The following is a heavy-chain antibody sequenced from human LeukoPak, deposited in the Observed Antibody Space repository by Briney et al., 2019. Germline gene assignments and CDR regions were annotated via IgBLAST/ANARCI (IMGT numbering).Heavy chain of an antibody. D-gene: IGHD3-22*01. CDR1: GGSFSGYY. CDR2: INRSGST. CDR3: AREGYYYDSSGYYPFDY. V-gene: IGHV4-34*01. Sequence: KSSETLSLTCAVYGGSFSGYYWSWIRQPPGKGLEWIGEINRSGSTNYNPSLKSRVTISVDTSKNQFSLKLSSVTAADTAVYYCAREGYYYDSSGYYPFDYWGQGTLVTVSS. J-gene: IGHJ4*02.